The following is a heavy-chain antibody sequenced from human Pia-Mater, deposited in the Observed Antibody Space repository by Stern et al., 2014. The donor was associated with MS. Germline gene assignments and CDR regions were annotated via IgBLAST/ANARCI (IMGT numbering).Heavy chain of an antibody. J-gene: IGHJ3*02. CDR2: IIPIFGTA. CDR1: GGTFSSYA. V-gene: IGHV1-69*06. D-gene: IGHD5-24*01. CDR3: ARDYGMTTTTGAFDI. Sequence: VQLVESGAEVKKPGSSVKVSCKASGGTFSSYAISWVRQAPGQGLEWMGGIIPIFGTANYAQKCQGRVTITADKSPSTAYMELSSLRSEDTAVYYCARDYGMTTTTGAFDIWGQGTMVTVSS.